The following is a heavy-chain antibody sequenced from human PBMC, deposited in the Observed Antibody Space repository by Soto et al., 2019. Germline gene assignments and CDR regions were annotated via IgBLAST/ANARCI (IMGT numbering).Heavy chain of an antibody. V-gene: IGHV3-48*03. CDR1: GFMFNDYE. D-gene: IGHD3-16*01. CDR2: ISEGGTTT. CDR3: VRDARGGGLLLWDC. Sequence: EVQLVESGGGLAQSGGSLRLSCAASGFMFNDYEMNWVRQAPGKGLEWVSYISEGGTTTHYTDSVKGRFTISRDNAKESLYRQMNSLSPEATATYFCVRDARGGGLLLWDCLGQEVVVSFSS. J-gene: IGHJ4*02.